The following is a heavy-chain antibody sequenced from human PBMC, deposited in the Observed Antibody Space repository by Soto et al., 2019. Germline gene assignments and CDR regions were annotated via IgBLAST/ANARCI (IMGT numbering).Heavy chain of an antibody. J-gene: IGHJ6*03. Sequence: SETLSLTCTVSGGSISSYYLSWIRQPPGKGLEWIGYIYYSGSTNYNPSLKSRVTISVDTSKNQFSLKLSSVTAADTAVYYCARERGYYGSGRPVYYYYYMDVWGKGTTVTVSS. CDR2: IYYSGST. CDR3: ARERGYYGSGRPVYYYYYMDV. D-gene: IGHD3-10*01. V-gene: IGHV4-59*01. CDR1: GGSISSYY.